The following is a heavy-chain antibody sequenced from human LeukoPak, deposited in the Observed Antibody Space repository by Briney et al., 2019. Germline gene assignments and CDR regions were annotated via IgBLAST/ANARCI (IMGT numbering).Heavy chain of an antibody. J-gene: IGHJ6*03. CDR3: ARRKGSSSRFRGYYYYYMDV. D-gene: IGHD6-6*01. Sequence: PSETLSLTCAVYGGSFSGYYWSWLRQPPGKGLEWIGEINHSGSTNYNPSLKSRVTISVDTSKNQFSLKLSSVTAADTAVYYCARRKGSSSRFRGYYYYYMDVWGKGTTVTVSS. V-gene: IGHV4-34*01. CDR1: GGSFSGYY. CDR2: INHSGST.